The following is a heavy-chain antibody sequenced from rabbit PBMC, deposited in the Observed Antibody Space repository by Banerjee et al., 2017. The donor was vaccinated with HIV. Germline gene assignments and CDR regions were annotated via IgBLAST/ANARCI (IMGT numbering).Heavy chain of an antibody. CDR1: GFSFSSSYY. CDR3: ARDKTHITWNKAYYFSL. J-gene: IGHJ4*01. V-gene: IGHV1S45*01. Sequence: QEQLVESGGGLVQPEGSLTLTCTASGFSFSSSYYMCWVRQAPGKGLEWIACIYAGSSGNTYYANWAKGRFTISKTSSTTVTLQVTSLTAADTATYFCARDKTHITWNKAYYFSLWGPGTLVTVS. CDR2: IYAGSSGNT. D-gene: IGHD1-1*01.